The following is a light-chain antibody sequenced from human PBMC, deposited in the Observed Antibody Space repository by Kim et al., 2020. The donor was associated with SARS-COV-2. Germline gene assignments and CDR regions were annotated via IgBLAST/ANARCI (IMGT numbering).Light chain of an antibody. Sequence: SYELTQPPSVSVSPGQTASITCSGAKLGDKYACWYQQKPGQSPVLVIYQDSKRPSGIPERFSGSNSGNTATLTISGTQAMDEADYYCQAWDSSTVLFGGGTQLTVL. J-gene: IGLJ2*01. V-gene: IGLV3-1*01. CDR2: QDS. CDR1: KLGDKY. CDR3: QAWDSSTVL.